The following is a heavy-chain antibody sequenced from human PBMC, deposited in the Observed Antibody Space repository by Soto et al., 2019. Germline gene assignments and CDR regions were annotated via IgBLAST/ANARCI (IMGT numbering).Heavy chain of an antibody. CDR3: ARAYTGYSDY. V-gene: IGHV4-59*01. CDR1: GGSISSYY. CDR2: IYYSGST. D-gene: IGHD3-9*01. Sequence: SETLSLTCTFSGGSISSYYWSWIRQPPGKGLEWIGYIYYSGSTNYNPSLKSRVTISVDTSKNQFSLKLSSVTAADTAVYYCARAYTGYSDYWGQGTLVTVSS. J-gene: IGHJ4*02.